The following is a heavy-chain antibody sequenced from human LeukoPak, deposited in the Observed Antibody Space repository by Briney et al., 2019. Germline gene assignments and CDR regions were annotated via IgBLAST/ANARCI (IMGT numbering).Heavy chain of an antibody. CDR3: ARDVDTSNHMSIFDP. CDR1: GFTFSHYG. J-gene: IGHJ5*02. Sequence: GGSLRLSCAGSGFTFSHYGMHWVRQGPGKGLEWVAGIQSDGSYKYYEDSLKGRFTISRDNFKNILYLQMNSLRDEDTAVYSCARDVDTSNHMSIFDPWGQGTLVTVSS. CDR2: IQSDGSYK. D-gene: IGHD3-3*02. V-gene: IGHV3-33*01.